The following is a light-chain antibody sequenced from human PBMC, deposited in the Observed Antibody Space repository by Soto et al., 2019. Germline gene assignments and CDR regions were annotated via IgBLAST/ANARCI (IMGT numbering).Light chain of an antibody. CDR1: QTISSW. CDR2: AAS. J-gene: IGKJ1*01. CDR3: QQYYSYPRT. V-gene: IGKV1-9*01. Sequence: DIQLTQSPSSLSASVGDRVAITCRASQTISSWLAWYQQKPGKAPKLLIYAASTLQSGVPSRFSGSGSGTDFTLTISCLQSEDFATYYCQQYYSYPRTFGQGTKVDIK.